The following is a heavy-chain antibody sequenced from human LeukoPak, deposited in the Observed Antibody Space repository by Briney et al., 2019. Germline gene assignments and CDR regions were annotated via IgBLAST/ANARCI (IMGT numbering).Heavy chain of an antibody. CDR1: EFTFSSYG. D-gene: IGHD3-16*01. CDR3: AKPRRGTTRPDAFDI. CDR2: ISFDGSNK. J-gene: IGHJ3*02. Sequence: PGRSLRLSCAASEFTFSSYGMHWVRQAPGKGLEWVAVISFDGSNKYYADSVKGRFTISRDNSKNTLYLQMNSLRAEDTAVYYCAKPRRGTTRPDAFDIWGQGTMVTVSS. V-gene: IGHV3-30*18.